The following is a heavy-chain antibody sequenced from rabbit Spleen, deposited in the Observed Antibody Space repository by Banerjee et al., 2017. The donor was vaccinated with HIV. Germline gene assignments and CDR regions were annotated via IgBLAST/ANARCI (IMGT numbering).Heavy chain of an antibody. J-gene: IGHJ4*01. CDR3: ARNANGGWDL. V-gene: IGHV1S40*01. CDR2: IAGSSSGFT. D-gene: IGHD4-1*01. CDR1: GFSFSSSDY. Sequence: QSLEESGGDLVKPGASLTLTCTASGFSFSSSDYMCWVRQAPGKGLEWISCIAGSSSGFTYSATWAKGRFTCSKTSSTTVTLQMTSLTVADTATYFCARNANGGWDLWGQAPWSPS.